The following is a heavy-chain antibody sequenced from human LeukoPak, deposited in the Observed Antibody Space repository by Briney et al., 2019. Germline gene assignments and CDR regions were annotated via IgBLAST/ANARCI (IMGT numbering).Heavy chain of an antibody. CDR3: ARDAPQVPAAGVLAS. D-gene: IGHD6-13*01. CDR2: TSFDGTTK. CDR1: GFTFSTYA. J-gene: IGHJ5*02. V-gene: IGHV3-30*14. Sequence: GGSLRLSCAASGFTFSTYAMHWVRQAPGKGLEWVAVTSFDGTTKYYADSVKGRFTFSRDISKNTLYLQMNGLRTEDTAMYYCARDAPQVPAAGVLASWGQGTLVTVSS.